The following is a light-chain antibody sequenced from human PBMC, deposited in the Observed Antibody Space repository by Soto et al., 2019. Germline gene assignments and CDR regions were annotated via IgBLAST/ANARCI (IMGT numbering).Light chain of an antibody. CDR2: DAS. Sequence: DIQMTQSPSTLSASVGDRVTITCRASQSISSWLAWYQQKPGKAPKLLIYDASSWESGVPSRFSGSGSGTEFPLPISSLQPDVFASYFCQQYKSYPYTFGQGPRLEIK. V-gene: IGKV1-5*01. CDR3: QQYKSYPYT. J-gene: IGKJ2*01. CDR1: QSISSW.